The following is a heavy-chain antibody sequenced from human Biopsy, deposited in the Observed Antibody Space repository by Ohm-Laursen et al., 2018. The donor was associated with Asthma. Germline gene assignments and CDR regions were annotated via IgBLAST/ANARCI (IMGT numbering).Heavy chain of an antibody. CDR3: ARGQKSAGDRWFDP. D-gene: IGHD6-13*01. Sequence: GSSVKVSCKASGYTFIGCHILWMRQAPGQGLEWMGRINPNSGGTNYAQKFQGRVTMTRDTSISTAYMEVSRLRSDDTVVYYCARGQKSAGDRWFDPLCQGTLVTLSS. CDR1: GYTFIGCH. J-gene: IGHJ5*02. V-gene: IGHV1-2*05. CDR2: INPNSGGT.